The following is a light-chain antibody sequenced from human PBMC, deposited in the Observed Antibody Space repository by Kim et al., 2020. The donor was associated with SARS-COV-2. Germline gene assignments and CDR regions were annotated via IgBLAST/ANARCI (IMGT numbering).Light chain of an antibody. CDR2: GAS. CDR3: QTYNSAPWT. Sequence: ASVEDRVTLTCRASQGISYSFAWYRQKPGKVPMLLIYGASTVQSGVPSRFSGSGSGTDFTLTISSLQPEDAATYYCQTYNSAPWTFGQGTKV. V-gene: IGKV1-27*01. CDR1: QGISYS. J-gene: IGKJ1*01.